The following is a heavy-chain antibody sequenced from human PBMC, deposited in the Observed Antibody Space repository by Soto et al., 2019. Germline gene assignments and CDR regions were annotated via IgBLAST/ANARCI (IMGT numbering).Heavy chain of an antibody. CDR1: GGTFSSYT. Sequence: QVQLVQSGAEVKKPGSSVKVSCKASGGTFSSYTISWVRQAPGQGLEWMGRIIPILGIANYAQKFQGRVTITADKPTSTAYMELSGLRSEDTAVYYCARDRHPYAVVDASYWYFDLWGRGTLVTVSS. CDR3: ARDRHPYAVVDASYWYFDL. J-gene: IGHJ2*01. D-gene: IGHD2-15*01. V-gene: IGHV1-69*08. CDR2: IIPILGIA.